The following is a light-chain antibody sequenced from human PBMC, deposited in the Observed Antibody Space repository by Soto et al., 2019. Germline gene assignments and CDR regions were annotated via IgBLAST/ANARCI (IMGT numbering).Light chain of an antibody. CDR1: QSISSW. CDR2: DAS. V-gene: IGKV1-5*01. CDR3: QHHDSYSPSWP. J-gene: IGKJ1*01. Sequence: DIQMTQSPSTLSASVGDRVTITCRASQSISSWLAWYQQKPGKAPKLLIYDASSLESGVPSRFSGSGSGTEFTLTISSLQPDDSATYYCQHHDSYSPSWPFGQGTKVDI.